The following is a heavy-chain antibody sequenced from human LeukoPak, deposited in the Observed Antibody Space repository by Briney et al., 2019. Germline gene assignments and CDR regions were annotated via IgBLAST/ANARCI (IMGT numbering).Heavy chain of an antibody. D-gene: IGHD3-3*01. CDR1: GFTFRNYW. CDR3: ARESPSYDFWSGYSWNFDY. CDR2: IKQDGSEK. Sequence: GGSLRLSCAGSGFTFRNYWMTWVRQAPGKGLEWVANIKQDGSEKYYVDSVKGRFTISRDNAKNSLYLQMNSLRAEDTAVYYCARESPSYDFWSGYSWNFDYWGQGTLVTVSS. J-gene: IGHJ4*02. V-gene: IGHV3-7*01.